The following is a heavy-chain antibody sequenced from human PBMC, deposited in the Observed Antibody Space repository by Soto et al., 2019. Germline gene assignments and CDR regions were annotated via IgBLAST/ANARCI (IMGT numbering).Heavy chain of an antibody. CDR3: AREGHYDILTGYYLDNWFDP. D-gene: IGHD3-9*01. Sequence: GDSVKVSCKASGGTFSSYSSSWVRQAPGQGLEWMGGIIPINGTTNYAQKFQGRVTMTTDTSTSTAYMELRSLRSDDTAVYYCAREGHYDILTGYYLDNWFDPWGQGTLVTVSS. CDR2: IIPINGTT. J-gene: IGHJ5*02. CDR1: GGTFSSYS. V-gene: IGHV1-18*01.